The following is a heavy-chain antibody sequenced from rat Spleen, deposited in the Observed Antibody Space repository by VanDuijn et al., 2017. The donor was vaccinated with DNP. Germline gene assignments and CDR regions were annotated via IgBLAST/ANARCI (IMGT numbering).Heavy chain of an antibody. J-gene: IGHJ2*01. Sequence: QVQLKESGPGLVQPSQTLSLTCTVSGFSLSSYNVHWVRQPPGKGLEWMGVMWSEGDTSYNSALKSRLSISRDTSKSQVFLKMNSLQTEDTATYYCVRGNNGGYDYWGQGVMVTVSS. D-gene: IGHD1-11*01. V-gene: IGHV2-32*01. CDR2: MWSEGDT. CDR3: VRGNNGGYDY. CDR1: GFSLSSYN.